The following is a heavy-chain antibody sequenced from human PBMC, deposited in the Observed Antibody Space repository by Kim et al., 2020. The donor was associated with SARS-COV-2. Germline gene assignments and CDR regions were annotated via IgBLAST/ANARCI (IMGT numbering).Heavy chain of an antibody. CDR3: SSSTVGAYFDY. CDR2: IHDAGST. Sequence: GGSLRLSCAVSGSSVRSSYMTWVRQAPGKGLEWVSAIHDAGSTYYADSVMGRFTISRDIPKDTLYLQMNSLRAEDTAVYYCSSSTVGAYFDYWGQGSLVT. J-gene: IGHJ4*02. D-gene: IGHD1-26*01. CDR1: GSSVRSSY. V-gene: IGHV3-53*01.